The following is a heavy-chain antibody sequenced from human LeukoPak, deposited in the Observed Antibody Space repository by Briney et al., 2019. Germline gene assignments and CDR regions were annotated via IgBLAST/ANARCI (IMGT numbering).Heavy chain of an antibody. D-gene: IGHD5-18*01. Sequence: ASVKVSCKASGYTFTGYYMHWVRQAPGQGLEWMGWINPNSGGTNYAQKFQGRVTMTRDTSISTAYMELSSLRSEDTAVYYCARGYSYGNWFDPWGQGTLVTVSS. CDR1: GYTFTGYY. J-gene: IGHJ5*02. CDR2: INPNSGGT. CDR3: ARGYSYGNWFDP. V-gene: IGHV1-2*02.